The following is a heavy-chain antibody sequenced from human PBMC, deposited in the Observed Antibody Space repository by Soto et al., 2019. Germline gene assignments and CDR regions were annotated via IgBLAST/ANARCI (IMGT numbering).Heavy chain of an antibody. CDR1: GGSMSSGDYY. Sequence: QVQRQESGPGLVKPSQTLYLTCTVSGGSMSSGDYYWNWIRQHPEKGLEWIGYINYRGSTFYNPSLKSRLTISVDTSKNQFSLKLTSVTAADTAMYYCARDAPGAAPYWGQGTLVTVSS. CDR2: INYRGST. D-gene: IGHD6-13*01. J-gene: IGHJ4*02. CDR3: ARDAPGAAPY. V-gene: IGHV4-31*03.